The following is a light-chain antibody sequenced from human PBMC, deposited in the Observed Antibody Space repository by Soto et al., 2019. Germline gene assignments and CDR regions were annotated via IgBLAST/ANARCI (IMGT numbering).Light chain of an antibody. CDR3: SSYTSSSLYV. J-gene: IGLJ1*01. Sequence: QSVLTHPASVSGSPGQSITISCTGTSSDVGGYNYVSWYQQLPGKAPKLVIYDVSDRPSGVSNRFSGSKSGNTASLTISGPQAEDEADYYCSSYTSSSLYVFGTGTKVTVL. CDR2: DVS. CDR1: SSDVGGYNY. V-gene: IGLV2-14*01.